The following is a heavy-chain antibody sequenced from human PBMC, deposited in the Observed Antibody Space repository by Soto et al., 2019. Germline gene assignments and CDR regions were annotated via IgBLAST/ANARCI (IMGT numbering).Heavy chain of an antibody. CDR1: GFTFSGYA. CDR3: AKDSSGWYSSDY. Sequence: EVQLLESGGCCVQPGGSLRLSGAASGFTFSGYAMSWVRQSPGKGLEWVSAISGGGGSTYYADSVKGRFTISRDDSKNTLYLQMNSLRAEDTAIYYCAKDSSGWYSSDYWGQGTLVTVSS. V-gene: IGHV3-23*01. D-gene: IGHD6-19*01. J-gene: IGHJ4*02. CDR2: ISGGGGST.